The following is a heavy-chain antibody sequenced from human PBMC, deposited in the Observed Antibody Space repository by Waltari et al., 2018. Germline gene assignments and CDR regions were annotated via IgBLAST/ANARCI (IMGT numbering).Heavy chain of an antibody. J-gene: IGHJ2*01. CDR1: GYTFTSYD. CDR2: MNPNSGNT. CDR3: ARARTFSGSYPYWYFDL. D-gene: IGHD1-26*01. Sequence: QVQLVQSGAEVKKPGASVKVSCKASGYTFTSYDINWVRQATGQGLEWMGWMNPNSGNTGYAQKFQGRVTISVDTSKNQFSLKLSSVTAADTAVYYCARARTFSGSYPYWYFDLWGRGTLVTVSS. V-gene: IGHV1-8*01.